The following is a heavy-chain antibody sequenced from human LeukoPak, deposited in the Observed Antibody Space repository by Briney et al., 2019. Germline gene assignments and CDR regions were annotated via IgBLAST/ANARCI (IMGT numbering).Heavy chain of an antibody. Sequence: GESLKISCKGSGYSFTSYWIGWVRQMPGKGLEWMGIIYPGDSDTRYSPSSQGQVTISADKSISTAYLQWSSLKASDTAMYYCARLTHYDFWSGYYAYMDVWGKGTTVTVSS. V-gene: IGHV5-51*01. CDR1: GYSFTSYW. CDR3: ARLTHYDFWSGYYAYMDV. CDR2: IYPGDSDT. D-gene: IGHD3-3*01. J-gene: IGHJ6*03.